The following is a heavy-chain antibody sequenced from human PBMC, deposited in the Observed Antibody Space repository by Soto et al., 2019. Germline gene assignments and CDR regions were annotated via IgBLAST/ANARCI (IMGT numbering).Heavy chain of an antibody. D-gene: IGHD3-22*01. CDR2: IYYSGST. Sequence: QVQLQESGPGLVKPSQTLSLTCTVSGGSISSGDYYWSWIRQPPGKGLEWIGYIYYSGSTSYNPSLKGRVTISVDTSKNQLSLKLSSVTAADTDVYYCAREYYDSSGYYMVDYWGQGTLVTVSS. CDR3: AREYYDSSGYYMVDY. V-gene: IGHV4-30-4*01. CDR1: GGSISSGDYY. J-gene: IGHJ4*02.